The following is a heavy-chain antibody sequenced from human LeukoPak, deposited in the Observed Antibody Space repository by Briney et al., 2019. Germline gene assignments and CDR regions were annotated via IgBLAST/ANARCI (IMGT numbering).Heavy chain of an antibody. CDR2: IYFSGST. Sequence: PSETLSLTCTVSGGSIGGYYWSWIRQPPGKGLEWIGYIYFSGSTTYNPSFKSRVTISVDSSKNQFSLKLSSVTAADTAVYYCARGGSYGPPNFDYWGRGTLVTVSS. D-gene: IGHD3-16*01. CDR3: ARGGSYGPPNFDY. J-gene: IGHJ4*02. V-gene: IGHV4-59*13. CDR1: GGSIGGYY.